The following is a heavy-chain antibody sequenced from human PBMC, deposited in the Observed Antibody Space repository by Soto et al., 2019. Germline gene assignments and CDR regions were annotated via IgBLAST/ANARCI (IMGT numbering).Heavy chain of an antibody. V-gene: IGHV3-53*01. D-gene: IGHD4-17*01. CDR2: IYSGGKT. J-gene: IGHJ5*02. CDR3: ARSYGDRNWLGP. Sequence: PGGSLRLSCAASGFTISTNYMSWVRQAPGKGLEWVSVIYSGGKTYYTDSVKGRFTISRDNSKNTLYLQMNSLRAEDTAVYFCARSYGDRNWLGPWGQGTLVTV. CDR1: GFTISTNY.